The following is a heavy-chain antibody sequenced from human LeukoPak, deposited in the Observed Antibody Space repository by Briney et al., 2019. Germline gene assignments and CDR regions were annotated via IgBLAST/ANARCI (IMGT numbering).Heavy chain of an antibody. CDR1: GFTFSSYW. Sequence: GGSLRLSCAGSGFTFSSYWMHWVRQAPGKGLVWVSRISSDGSITTYADSVKGRFTISRDNAKNSLYLRMNSLRAEDTALYYCARGGSTGWYSFDYWGQGTLVTLSS. CDR3: ARGGSTGWYSFDY. CDR2: ISSDGSIT. J-gene: IGHJ4*02. V-gene: IGHV3-74*01. D-gene: IGHD6-19*01.